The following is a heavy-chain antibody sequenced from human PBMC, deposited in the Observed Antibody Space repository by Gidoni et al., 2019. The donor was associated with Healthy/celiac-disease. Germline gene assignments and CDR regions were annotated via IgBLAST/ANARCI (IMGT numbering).Heavy chain of an antibody. CDR3: AKEGADCSSTSCYWGY. CDR1: GVTLSSYG. D-gene: IGHD2-2*01. CDR2: IRYDGSNK. Sequence: QVQLVESGGGVVQPGGSLRLSCAASGVTLSSYGMHWVRQAPGKGLEWVAFIRYDGSNKYYADSVKGRFTISRDNSKNTLYLQMNSLRAEDTAVYYCAKEGADCSSTSCYWGYWGQGTLVTVSS. J-gene: IGHJ4*02. V-gene: IGHV3-30*02.